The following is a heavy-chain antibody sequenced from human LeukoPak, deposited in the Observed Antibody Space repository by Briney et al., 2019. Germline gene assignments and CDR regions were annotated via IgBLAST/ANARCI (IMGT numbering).Heavy chain of an antibody. CDR2: IYYSGST. D-gene: IGHD5-24*01. J-gene: IGHJ4*02. CDR3: ARIPLGPDGYNSR. Sequence: KPSETLSLTYTVSGGSISSDYFYWSWIRQHPGKGLEWIGYIYYSGSTYYNPSLKSRVTISVDTSKNQFSLKLSSVTAADTAVYYCARIPLGPDGYNSRWGQGTLVTVSS. V-gene: IGHV4-31*03. CDR1: GGSISSDYFY.